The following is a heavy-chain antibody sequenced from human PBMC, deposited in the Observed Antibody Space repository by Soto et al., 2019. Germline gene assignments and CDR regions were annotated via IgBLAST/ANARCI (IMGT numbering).Heavy chain of an antibody. Sequence: VQLQGSGPGLVKPSQTLSLTCTVSGASVNTGDYYWSYIRQPPGKGLEWLGYIFYSGDTYYNPSLKSRATISLNTSRNQFSLTLTSVTGADTAVYYCVGTGTTDDFWGQGTLVTVYS. CDR1: GASVNTGDYY. J-gene: IGHJ1*01. CDR2: IFYSGDT. CDR3: VGTGTTDDF. D-gene: IGHD1-7*01. V-gene: IGHV4-30-4*01.